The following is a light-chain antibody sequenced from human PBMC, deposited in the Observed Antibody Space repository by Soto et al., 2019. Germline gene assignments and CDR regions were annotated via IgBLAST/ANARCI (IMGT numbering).Light chain of an antibody. Sequence: QSALTQPASVSGSPGQSVTISCTGASSDVGGYDYVSWYQQHPGKAPKLILYEVNNRPSGVSNHFSGSKSGNTASLIISGLQADDEADYYCSSYSTTSTRVFGSGTKLTVL. CDR1: SSDVGGYDY. CDR3: SSYSTTSTRV. V-gene: IGLV2-14*01. CDR2: EVN. J-gene: IGLJ1*01.